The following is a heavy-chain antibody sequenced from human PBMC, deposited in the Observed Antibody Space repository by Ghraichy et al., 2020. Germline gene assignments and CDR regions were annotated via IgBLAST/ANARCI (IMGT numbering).Heavy chain of an antibody. J-gene: IGHJ3*02. CDR3: ARVVDIAETQPGDDARDI. CDR2: ICNDGSTE. Sequence: GGSLRLSCAASGITFSTYGMHWVRQAPGKGLEWVSAICNDGSTEYYAKSVKGRFTISRDNSKSTLYLQMNSLRVEDTAVYYCARVVDIAETQPGDDARDIWGQGTMVTVAS. V-gene: IGHV3-33*08. D-gene: IGHD2-21*02. CDR1: GITFSTYG.